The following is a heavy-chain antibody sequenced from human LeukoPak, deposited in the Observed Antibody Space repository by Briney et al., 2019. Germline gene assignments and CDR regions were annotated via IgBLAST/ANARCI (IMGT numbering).Heavy chain of an antibody. J-gene: IGHJ3*02. Sequence: SETLSLTRTVSGGSISSYYWSWIRQPPGKGLEWIGYIYYSGSTNYNPSLKSRVTISVDTSKNQFSPKLSSVTAADTAVYYCARVLLGEMATIAGSIVTFDIWGQGTMVTVSS. CDR3: ARVLLGEMATIAGSIVTFDI. CDR1: GGSISSYY. V-gene: IGHV4-59*01. D-gene: IGHD5-24*01. CDR2: IYYSGST.